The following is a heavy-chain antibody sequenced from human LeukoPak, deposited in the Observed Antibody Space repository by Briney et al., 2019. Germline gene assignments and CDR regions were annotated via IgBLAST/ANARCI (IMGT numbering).Heavy chain of an antibody. CDR2: ISSSGSTI. D-gene: IGHD3-22*01. Sequence: GGSLRLSCAASGFTFSSYEMNWVCQALGEGLEWVSYISSSGSTIYYAASVKGRFTISRDNAKKSLYLQMNSLRVEDTAIYYCQNPTSGYWGQGTLVTVSS. J-gene: IGHJ4*02. CDR3: QNPTSGY. CDR1: GFTFSSYE. V-gene: IGHV3-48*03.